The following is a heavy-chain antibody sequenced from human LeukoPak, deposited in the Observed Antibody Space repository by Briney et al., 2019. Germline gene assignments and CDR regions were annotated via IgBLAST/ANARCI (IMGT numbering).Heavy chain of an antibody. V-gene: IGHV3-33*01. Sequence: PGRSLRLSCAASGFTFSSYGMHWVRQAPGKGLEWVAVIWYDGSNKYFADSVKGRFTISRDNSKNTLYLQMNSLRAEDTAVYYCARYHQWLVSEYYYYYGMDVWGQGTTVTVSS. CDR3: ARYHQWLVSEYYYYYGMDV. CDR2: IWYDGSNK. J-gene: IGHJ6*02. D-gene: IGHD6-19*01. CDR1: GFTFSSYG.